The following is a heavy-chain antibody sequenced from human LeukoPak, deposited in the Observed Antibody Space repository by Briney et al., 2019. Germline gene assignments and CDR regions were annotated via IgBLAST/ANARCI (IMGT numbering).Heavy chain of an antibody. CDR3: AXXRDGGXXXDI. Sequence: GGSLRLSCAASGFTFSSYVMHWVRQAPGKGLEYVSAILPNGGSTSYANSVRGRFTISRDNSKNTLYLQMGSLRVEDMAVYYCAXXRDGGXXXDIWGQGTXVTV. V-gene: IGHV3-64*01. CDR1: GFTFSSYV. J-gene: IGHJ3*02. D-gene: IGHD5-24*01. CDR2: ILPNGGST.